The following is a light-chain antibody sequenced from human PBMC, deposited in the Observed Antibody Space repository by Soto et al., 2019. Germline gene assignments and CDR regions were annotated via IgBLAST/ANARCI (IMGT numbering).Light chain of an antibody. CDR2: EVT. V-gene: IGLV2-8*01. CDR1: SSDVGGSDY. J-gene: IGLJ2*01. CDR3: SSFARGDNPHVL. Sequence: QSALTQPTSASGSPGQSVTISCTGTSSDVGGSDYVSWYQQDPGKAPKLIIYEVTKRPAGVPDRFSGSKSGNTASLTVSGLQADDESYYYCSSFARGDNPHVLFGGGTKVTVL.